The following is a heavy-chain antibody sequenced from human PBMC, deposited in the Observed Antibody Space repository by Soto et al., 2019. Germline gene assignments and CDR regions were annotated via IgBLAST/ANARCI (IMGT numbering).Heavy chain of an antibody. CDR3: AKDNMATTVPTAAY. J-gene: IGHJ4*02. V-gene: IGHV3-30*18. CDR1: GFTFSNYV. Sequence: QVQLVESAGGVVQPGRSLRLSCAAAGFTFSNYVMHWVRQAAGKGQEWLAVISYHASDKYYADSVTDRCPIARDNSKNTLYLAMDSLRADDRAVYYCAKDNMATTVPTAAYWGQADRVTVSS. D-gene: IGHD4-17*01. CDR2: ISYHASDK.